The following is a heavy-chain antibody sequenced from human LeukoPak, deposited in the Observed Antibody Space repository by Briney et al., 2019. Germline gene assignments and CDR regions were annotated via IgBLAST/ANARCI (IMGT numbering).Heavy chain of an antibody. CDR1: GFTFSSYW. CDR2: IKEDGSEK. Sequence: PGGSLRLSCAASGFTFSSYWMGWLRQAPGGGRECVAYIKEDGSEKYYVGSVKGRFTISRDNAKNSLWLQMNSLSVEDTATYYCARAAGTTRTFGYWGQGILVTVSS. J-gene: IGHJ4*02. D-gene: IGHD1-7*01. V-gene: IGHV3-7*04. CDR3: ARAAGTTRTFGY.